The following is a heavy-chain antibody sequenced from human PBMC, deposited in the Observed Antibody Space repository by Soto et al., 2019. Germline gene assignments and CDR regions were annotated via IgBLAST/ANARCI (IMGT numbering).Heavy chain of an antibody. CDR2: IYSSGST. CDR3: AREYSYHFDP. J-gene: IGHJ5*02. CDR1: GDSISGYH. V-gene: IGHV4-4*07. Sequence: SETLSLTCTVSGDSISGYHWSWIRQPAGEGLQWIGRIYSSGSTNYSPSLKSRASMSAGTSKNQFSLKLSSVTAADTAVYYCAREYSYHFDPWGQGTLVTVSS. D-gene: IGHD5-18*01.